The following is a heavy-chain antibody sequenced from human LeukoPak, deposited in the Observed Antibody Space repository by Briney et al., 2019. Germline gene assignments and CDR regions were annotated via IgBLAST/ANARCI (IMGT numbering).Heavy chain of an antibody. CDR2: ISYDGSNK. Sequence: PGRSLRLSCAASGFTFSSYAMHWVRQAPGKGLEWVAVISYDGSNKYYADSVKGRFTISRDNPKNTLYLQMNSLRAEDTAVYYCARDKPAAAGTFDYWGQGTLVTVSS. D-gene: IGHD6-13*01. V-gene: IGHV3-30-3*01. CDR1: GFTFSSYA. CDR3: ARDKPAAAGTFDY. J-gene: IGHJ4*02.